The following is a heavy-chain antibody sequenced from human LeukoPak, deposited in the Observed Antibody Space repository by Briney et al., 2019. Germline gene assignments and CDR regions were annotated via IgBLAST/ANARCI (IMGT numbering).Heavy chain of an antibody. D-gene: IGHD6-13*01. J-gene: IGHJ4*02. V-gene: IGHV3-21*01. CDR3: ARDAGEYSSSWPFDY. CDR2: ISSSSSYI. Sequence: GGSLRLSCATSGFTFRSYSMNWVRQAPGKGLEWVSSISSSSSYIYYADSVKGRFTISRDNAKNSLYLQMNSLRAEDTAVYYCARDAGEYSSSWPFDYWGQGTLVTVSS. CDR1: GFTFRSYS.